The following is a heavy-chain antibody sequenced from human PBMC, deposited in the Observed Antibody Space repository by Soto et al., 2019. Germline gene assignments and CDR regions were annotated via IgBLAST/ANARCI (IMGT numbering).Heavy chain of an antibody. CDR3: TTDPGDFGVVIIAPEFYGMDV. V-gene: IGHV3-15*07. CDR2: IKSKTDGGTT. CDR1: GFTFSNAW. J-gene: IGHJ6*02. Sequence: GGSLRLSCAASGFTFSNAWMNWVRQAPGKGLEWVGRIKSKTDGGTTDYAAPVKGRFTISRDDSKNTLYLQMNSLKTEDTAVYYCTTDPGDFGVVIIAPEFYGMDVWGQGTTVTVSS. D-gene: IGHD3-3*01.